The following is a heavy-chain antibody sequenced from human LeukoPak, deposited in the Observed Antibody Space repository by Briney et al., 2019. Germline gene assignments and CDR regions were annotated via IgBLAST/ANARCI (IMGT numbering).Heavy chain of an antibody. J-gene: IGHJ5*02. V-gene: IGHV3-48*03. D-gene: IGHD3-22*01. CDR3: ASPLRNYYDSSGYAA. Sequence: GGSLRLSCAASGFTFSSYEMNWVRQAPGKGLEWVSYISSSGSTIYYADSVKGRFTISRDNAKNSLYLQMNSLRAEDTAVYYCASPLRNYYDSSGYAAWGQGTLVTVSS. CDR1: GFTFSSYE. CDR2: ISSSGSTI.